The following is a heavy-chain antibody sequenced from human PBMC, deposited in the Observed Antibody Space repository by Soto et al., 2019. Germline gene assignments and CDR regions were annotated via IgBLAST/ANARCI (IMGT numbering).Heavy chain of an antibody. CDR3: ARGGRHYDILSLYYYYYMDV. D-gene: IGHD3-9*01. Sequence: GASVKVSCKASGYTFTSYGISWVRQAPGQGLEWMGRISAYNGNTNYAQKLQGRVTMTTDTSTSTAYMELRSLRSDDTAVYYCARGGRHYDILSLYYYYYMDVWGKGTTVTVSS. CDR1: GYTFTSYG. J-gene: IGHJ6*03. CDR2: ISAYNGNT. V-gene: IGHV1-18*01.